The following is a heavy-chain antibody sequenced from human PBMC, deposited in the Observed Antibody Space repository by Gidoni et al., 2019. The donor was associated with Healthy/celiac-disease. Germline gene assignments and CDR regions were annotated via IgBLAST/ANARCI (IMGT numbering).Heavy chain of an antibody. V-gene: IGHV3-30*18. CDR1: SYG. D-gene: IGHD3-9*01. CDR2: ISYDGSNK. Sequence: SYGMHWVRQAPGKGLEWVAVISYDGSNKYYADSVKGRFTISRDNSKNTLYLQMNSLRAEDTAVYYCAKAYRYDILTGLYYWGQGTLVTVSS. J-gene: IGHJ4*02. CDR3: AKAYRYDILTGLYY.